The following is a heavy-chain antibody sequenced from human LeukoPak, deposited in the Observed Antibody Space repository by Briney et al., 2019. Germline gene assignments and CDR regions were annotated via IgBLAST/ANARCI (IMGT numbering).Heavy chain of an antibody. D-gene: IGHD1-14*01. CDR2: MHPNTGDA. CDR3: VRHLTDPTSGDY. V-gene: IGHV1-2*02. Sequence: ASVTVSCTPSVYTFTYEYIHWVRQAPGHGLECMGWMHPNTGDAVYVQKFQGRVSFTSDTSISTAYMELHRLRSDDTAVYYCVRHLTDPTSGDYWGQGTLVTVSS. J-gene: IGHJ4*02. CDR1: VYTFTYEY.